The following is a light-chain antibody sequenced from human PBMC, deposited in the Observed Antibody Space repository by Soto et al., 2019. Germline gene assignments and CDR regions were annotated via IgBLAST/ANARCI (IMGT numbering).Light chain of an antibody. J-gene: IGKJ3*01. V-gene: IGKV1-33*01. CDR1: QDITNS. CDR3: QQYDNLPLT. CDR2: DAS. Sequence: DIQMTQSPSSLSASVGDRVTITCQASQDITNSLNWYQQKPGKAPKVLIYDASILETGVTSRFSGSGSGTDFTFTISSLQPEDVATYYCQQYDNLPLTFGPGTTVDIE.